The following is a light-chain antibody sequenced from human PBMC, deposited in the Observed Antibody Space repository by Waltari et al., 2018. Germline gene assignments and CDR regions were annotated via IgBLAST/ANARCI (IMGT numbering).Light chain of an antibody. V-gene: IGLV2-18*02. J-gene: IGLJ2*01. CDR2: EVI. Sequence: QSALTQPPSVSGSPGQSVTISCTGTNSDVGTYNRVSLYQTPPGTAPKPIIYEVISRPSGVPDRVSGSKSGNTASLTISGLQADDAADYYCQSYDSNLRNAVFGGGTKLTVL. CDR1: NSDVGTYNR. CDR3: QSYDSNLRNAV.